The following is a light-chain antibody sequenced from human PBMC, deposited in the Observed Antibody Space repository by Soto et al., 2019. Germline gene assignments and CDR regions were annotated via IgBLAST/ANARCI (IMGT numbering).Light chain of an antibody. CDR3: SSYTSSSTLEV. V-gene: IGLV2-14*01. CDR2: DVS. J-gene: IGLJ1*01. CDR1: SSDVGGYNY. Sequence: QSALTQPASVSGFPGQSITISCTGTSSDVGGYNYVSWYQQHPGKAPKLMIYDVSNRPSGVSNRFSGSKSGNTASLTISGLQAEDEADYYCSSYTSSSTLEVFGTGTKVPS.